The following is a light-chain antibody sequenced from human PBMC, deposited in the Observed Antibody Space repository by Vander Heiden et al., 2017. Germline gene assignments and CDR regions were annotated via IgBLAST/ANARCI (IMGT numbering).Light chain of an antibody. CDR1: QIISAD. CDR2: DAS. Sequence: EIVLTQSPATLSLSPGERATLSCRASQIISADLAWYQQKPGQAPRLLIYDASNRATGIPARFSGSGSGTDFTLTISNLEPEDFAVYYCQQRNSWPRTFGQGTKVEI. V-gene: IGKV3-11*01. CDR3: QQRNSWPRT. J-gene: IGKJ2*01.